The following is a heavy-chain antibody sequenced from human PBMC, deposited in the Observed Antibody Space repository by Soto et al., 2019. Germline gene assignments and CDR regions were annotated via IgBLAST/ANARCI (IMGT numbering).Heavy chain of an antibody. J-gene: IGHJ4*02. V-gene: IGHV3-23*01. D-gene: IGHD3-3*01. CDR3: GNPTASGYYYFDS. CDR1: GFAFSSYA. CDR2: IGGSDGRT. Sequence: GGSLRRSCAAGGFAFSSYAMAWVRRARGEGLEGVSAIGGSDGRTYYSDSGKGRVTISSYNSKYTLYLQMYRLRAVVTAEYYGGNPTASGYYYFDSWGQGTLVTVSS.